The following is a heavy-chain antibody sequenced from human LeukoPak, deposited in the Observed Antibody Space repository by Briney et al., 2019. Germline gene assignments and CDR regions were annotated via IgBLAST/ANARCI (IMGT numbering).Heavy chain of an antibody. CDR2: IYYSGST. J-gene: IGHJ4*02. D-gene: IGHD1-26*01. V-gene: IGHV4-59*01. CDR3: ARKVGGSYSLDY. Sequence: SETLSLTCSVTGASINNYYWSWIRQSPGKGLEWIGYIYYSGSTNYNPSLKSRVTISVDTSKNQFSLKLGSVTAADTAVYYCARKVGGSYSLDYWGQGTLVTVSS. CDR1: GASINNYY.